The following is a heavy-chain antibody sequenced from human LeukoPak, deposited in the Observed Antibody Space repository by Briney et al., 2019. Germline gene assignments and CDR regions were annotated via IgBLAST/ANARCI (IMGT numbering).Heavy chain of an antibody. D-gene: IGHD3-9*01. CDR3: ARLDWALFDY. CDR1: GGSISSGGYS. V-gene: IGHV4-30-2*01. CDR2: IYHSGST. J-gene: IGHJ4*02. Sequence: SETLSLTCAVSGGSISSGGYSWSWIRQPPGKGLEWIGYIYHSGSTYYNPSLKSRVTISVDRSKNQFSLKLSSVTAADTAVYYCARLDWALFDYWGQGTPVTVSS.